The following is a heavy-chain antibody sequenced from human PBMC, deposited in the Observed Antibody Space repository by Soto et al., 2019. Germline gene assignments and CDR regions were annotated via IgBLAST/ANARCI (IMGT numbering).Heavy chain of an antibody. CDR2: IIPIFGAP. CDR3: AAKIRLGELGYYGSDV. Sequence: SVKVSCKASGGTFNSYAISWVRQAPGQGLEWMGGIIPIFGAPNYAQKFQGRVAITTDKATSTAYMELTSLRSEDTAAYYCAAKIRLGELGYYGSDVWGQGTTVTVSS. D-gene: IGHD3-16*01. CDR1: GGTFNSYA. J-gene: IGHJ6*02. V-gene: IGHV1-69*05.